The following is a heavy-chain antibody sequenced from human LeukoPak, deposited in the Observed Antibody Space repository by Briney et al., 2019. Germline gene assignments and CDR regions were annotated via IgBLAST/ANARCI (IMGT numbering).Heavy chain of an antibody. CDR3: ASESGNGYDWYYFDY. Sequence: GGSLRLCCAASGFTFSSYSMNWVRQAPGKRLNWVSSISSTSSYIYYADSVKGRFTISRDNAKNSLYLQMNSLRAEDTAVYYCASESGNGYDWYYFDYWGQGTLVTVSS. CDR2: ISSTSSYI. CDR1: GFTFSSYS. V-gene: IGHV3-21*01. D-gene: IGHD5-12*01. J-gene: IGHJ4*02.